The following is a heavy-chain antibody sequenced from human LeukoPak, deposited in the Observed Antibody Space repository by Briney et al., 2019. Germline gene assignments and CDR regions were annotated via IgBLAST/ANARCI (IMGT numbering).Heavy chain of an antibody. CDR1: KFTFSSYW. D-gene: IGHD3-10*01. CDR3: AKGSGSYYIYYFDY. CDR2: IKEDGSEK. Sequence: GGSLRLSCVASKFTFSSYWMSWVRQAPGKGLEWVANIKEDGSEKYYVDSVKGRFTISRDNAKNSLYLQMNSLRAEDTAVYYCAKGSGSYYIYYFDYWGQGTLVTVSS. J-gene: IGHJ4*02. V-gene: IGHV3-7*01.